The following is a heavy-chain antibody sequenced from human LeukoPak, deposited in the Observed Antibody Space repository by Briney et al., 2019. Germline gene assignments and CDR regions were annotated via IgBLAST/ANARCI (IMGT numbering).Heavy chain of an antibody. Sequence: GGSLRLSCATSGFTFSAYWMSWVRQAPGKGLEWVAHIKQDGSDKYYVDSVKGRFTISRDNAKNSLFLQMSSLRAEDTAIYYCARSCSGGSCYFPKFDPWGQGTLVIVSS. CDR3: ARSCSGGSCYFPKFDP. CDR2: IKQDGSDK. V-gene: IGHV3-7*01. CDR1: GFTFSAYW. D-gene: IGHD2-15*01. J-gene: IGHJ5*02.